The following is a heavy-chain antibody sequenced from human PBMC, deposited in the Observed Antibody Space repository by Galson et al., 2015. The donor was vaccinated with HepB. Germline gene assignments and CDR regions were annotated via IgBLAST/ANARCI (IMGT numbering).Heavy chain of an antibody. D-gene: IGHD2-2*01. CDR3: AKTVGYCSSTNCYRMHFDY. CDR2: IVGSGGRT. CDR1: GFTFSSYA. J-gene: IGHJ4*02. Sequence: SLRLSCAASGFTFSSYAMNWVRQAPGKGLEWVSGIVGSGGRTYYTDSVKGRFTISRDNSKNTLYLQMNSLRAEDTAVYYCAKTVGYCSSTNCYRMHFDYWGQGTLVTVSS. V-gene: IGHV3-23*01.